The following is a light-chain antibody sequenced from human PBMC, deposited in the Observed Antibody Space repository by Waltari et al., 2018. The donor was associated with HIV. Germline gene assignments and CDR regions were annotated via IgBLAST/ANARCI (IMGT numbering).Light chain of an antibody. CDR1: QSISSW. CDR3: QQYHSYPLT. V-gene: IGKV1-5*03. J-gene: IGKJ4*01. CDR2: KAS. Sequence: DIQMTQSPSTLSASVGARVTIPCRASQSISSWLAWYQQKPGKAPKLLIYKASSLESGVPSRCSGSGSGTEFTLTISSLQPDDFATYYCQQYHSYPLTFGGGTKVEIK.